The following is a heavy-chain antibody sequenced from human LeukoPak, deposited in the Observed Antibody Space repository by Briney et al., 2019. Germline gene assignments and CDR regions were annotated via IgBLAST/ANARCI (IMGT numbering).Heavy chain of an antibody. D-gene: IGHD2-2*01. CDR1: GFTFSSYA. J-gene: IGHJ6*02. CDR3: AKSEIVVVPAAMLANYYYYGMDV. V-gene: IGHV3-23*01. CDR2: ISGSGGST. Sequence: PGGSLRLSCAASGFTFSSYAMSWVRQAPGKGLEWVSAISGSGGSTYYADSVKGRFTISRDNSKNTLYLQMSSLRAEDTAVYYCAKSEIVVVPAAMLANYYYYGMDVWGQGTTVTVSS.